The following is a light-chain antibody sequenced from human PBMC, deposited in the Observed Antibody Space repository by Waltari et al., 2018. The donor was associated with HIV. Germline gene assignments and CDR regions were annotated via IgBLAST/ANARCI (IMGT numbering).Light chain of an antibody. J-gene: IGKJ2*01. Sequence: GDRVTITCRASQSITSYLNWYQQKPGKAPKLLIYTASNLQSGVPSRFSGSGSGTHFTLTVSSLQPEDFATYFCQQSYSFPPTFGLGTKLEI. CDR1: QSITSY. CDR3: QQSYSFPPT. CDR2: TAS. V-gene: IGKV1-39*01.